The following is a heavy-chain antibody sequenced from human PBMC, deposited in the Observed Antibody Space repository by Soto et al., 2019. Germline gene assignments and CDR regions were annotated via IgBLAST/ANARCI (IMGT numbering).Heavy chain of an antibody. D-gene: IGHD3-10*01. CDR3: ARANYYGSPGDFDY. Sequence: VQLVESGGGLVQPGGSLRLSCAASGFTFSSYSMNWVRQAPGKGLEWGSYISSSSSTIYYADSVKGRFTISRDNAKNSLYMQMNSLRAEDTAVYYCARANYYGSPGDFDYWGQGTLVTVSS. CDR2: ISSSSSTI. V-gene: IGHV3-48*01. J-gene: IGHJ4*02. CDR1: GFTFSSYS.